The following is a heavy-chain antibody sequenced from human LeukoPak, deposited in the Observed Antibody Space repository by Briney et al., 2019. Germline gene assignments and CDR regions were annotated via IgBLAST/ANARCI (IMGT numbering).Heavy chain of an antibody. CDR1: GFTFSSYG. CDR3: AKDPTHYRVWDYYETIGLSY. D-gene: IGHD3-22*01. Sequence: GGSLRLSCAASGFTFSSYGMHWVRQAPGKGLEWVAFIRYDGSNKYYADSVKGRFTISRDNSKDTLNLQMNSLRAEDTAVYYCAKDPTHYRVWDYYETIGLSYWGQGTLVTVSS. V-gene: IGHV3-30*02. CDR2: IRYDGSNK. J-gene: IGHJ4*02.